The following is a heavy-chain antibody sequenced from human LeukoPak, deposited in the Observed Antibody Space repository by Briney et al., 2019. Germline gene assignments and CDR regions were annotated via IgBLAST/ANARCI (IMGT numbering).Heavy chain of an antibody. Sequence: PGGSLRLSCAASGFTFSSYSMNWVRQAPGKGLEWVSSISSSSSYIYYADSVKGRFTISRDNAKNSLYLQMNSLRAEDTAVYYCARDIGGIVVVPAAIDYWGQGTLVTASS. CDR1: GFTFSSYS. CDR3: ARDIGGIVVVPAAIDY. CDR2: ISSSSSYI. D-gene: IGHD2-2*01. J-gene: IGHJ4*02. V-gene: IGHV3-21*01.